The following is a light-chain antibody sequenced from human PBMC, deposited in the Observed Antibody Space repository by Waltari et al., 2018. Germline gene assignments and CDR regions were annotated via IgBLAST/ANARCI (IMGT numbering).Light chain of an antibody. V-gene: IGKV1-13*02. CDR1: QAIRRS. CDR3: QHFYSYPSG. Sequence: AIQLTQSASSLSASVGDRVTMTCRSSQAIRRSVAWFQQKPGKVPKLLIFEASDLEDGVPSRFSGSGGGTRFTLTISSLQPEDFATYYCQHFYSYPSGFGQGTRLEIK. J-gene: IGKJ5*01. CDR2: EAS.